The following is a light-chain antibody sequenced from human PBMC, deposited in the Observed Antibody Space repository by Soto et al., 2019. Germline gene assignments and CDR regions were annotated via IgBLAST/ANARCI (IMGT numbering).Light chain of an antibody. CDR2: GAS. CDR1: QIVTSSY. J-gene: IGKJ4*01. V-gene: IGKV3-20*01. Sequence: EIVLTQSPGTLSLSPGERDTLSCRASQIVTSSYLAWYQHKPGQAPRLLIYGASNRATGIQDRFTGSGSGTDFTLANSTLEPEDFAVYYCKQYVSSPGLPCGGGPKVEL. CDR3: KQYVSSPGLP.